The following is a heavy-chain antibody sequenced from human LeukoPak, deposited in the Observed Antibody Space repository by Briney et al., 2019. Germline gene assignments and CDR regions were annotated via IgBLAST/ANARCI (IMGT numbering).Heavy chain of an antibody. Sequence: GGSLRLSCAASGFTFSSYAMHWVRQAPGKGLEWVAVISYDGSNKYYADSVKGRFTISRDNSKNTLYLQMNGLKTEDTAVYYCTTVYSGSYLWSLFDYWGQGTLVTVSS. CDR1: GFTFSSYA. D-gene: IGHD1-26*01. V-gene: IGHV3-30-3*01. CDR3: TTVYSGSYLWSLFDY. J-gene: IGHJ4*02. CDR2: ISYDGSNK.